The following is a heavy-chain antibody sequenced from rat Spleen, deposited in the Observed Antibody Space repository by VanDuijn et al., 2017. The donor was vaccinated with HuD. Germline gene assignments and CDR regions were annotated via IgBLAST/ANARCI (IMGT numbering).Heavy chain of an antibody. D-gene: IGHD1-4*01. J-gene: IGHJ2*01. CDR2: ISYDDRST. CDR3: ARITRVGFDY. CDR1: GFTFSDFY. V-gene: IGHV5-7*01. Sequence: EVQLVESGGGLVQPGGSLKLSCAVSGFTFSDFYMAWVRQAPTKGLEWVATISYDDRSTYYRDSVKGRFTISRDNAITTLYLQMDSLRSEDTATYYCARITRVGFDYWGQGIMVTVSS.